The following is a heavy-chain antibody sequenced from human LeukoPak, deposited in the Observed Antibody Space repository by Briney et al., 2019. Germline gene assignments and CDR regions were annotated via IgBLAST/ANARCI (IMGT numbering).Heavy chain of an antibody. D-gene: IGHD2-15*01. CDR3: ALRGGYCSGGSCLTHFDY. J-gene: IGHJ4*02. Sequence: GGSLRLSCAASGFTVSSNYMSWVRQAPGKGLEWVSVIYSCGSTYYADSVKGRFTISRDNSKNTLYLQMNSLRAEDTAVYYCALRGGYCSGGSCLTHFDYWGQGTLVTVSS. V-gene: IGHV3-66*01. CDR2: IYSCGST. CDR1: GFTVSSNY.